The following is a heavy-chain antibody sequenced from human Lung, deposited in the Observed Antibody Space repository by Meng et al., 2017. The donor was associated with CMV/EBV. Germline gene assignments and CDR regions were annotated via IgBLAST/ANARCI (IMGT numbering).Heavy chain of an antibody. V-gene: IGHV3-48*04. D-gene: IGHD2-15*01. J-gene: IGHJ4*02. CDR2: ISATGDTI. Sequence: GGSXRLXXAGSGFTFRSYGMSWVRQAPGRGLEWISYISATGDTIHYADSVKGRFTVSRDNTKSSVYLRMNSLGAEDTAVYYCGRDRDTHYCYSGSCYELAYXGQGXLVTVSS. CDR1: GFTFRSYG. CDR3: GRDRDTHYCYSGSCYELAY.